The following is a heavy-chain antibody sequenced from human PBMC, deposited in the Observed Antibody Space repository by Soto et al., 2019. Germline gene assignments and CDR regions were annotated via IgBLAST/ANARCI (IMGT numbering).Heavy chain of an antibody. CDR2: ISGSSDNT. Sequence: GGSLRLSCAASGFTFSDYYMSWIRQAPGKGLEWLSYISGSSDNTNYADSVKGRFTISRDNAKKSLYLEMNSLRAEDTAVYYCATITMMTWGQGTLVTVSS. J-gene: IGHJ5*02. D-gene: IGHD3-22*01. CDR1: GFTFSDYY. V-gene: IGHV3-11*06. CDR3: ATITMMT.